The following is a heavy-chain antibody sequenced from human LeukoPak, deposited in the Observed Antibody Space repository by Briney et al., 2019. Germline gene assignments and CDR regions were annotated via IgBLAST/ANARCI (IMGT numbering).Heavy chain of an antibody. CDR1: GFTFSSYA. D-gene: IGHD6-19*01. CDR2: ISCGGVST. Sequence: GGSLILSCAASGFTFSSYAMSWVRQAPGKGLEWVSAISCGGVSTYYADSVTGRFTISRDNSESTLYLQMNSLRAEDPAVYYCAKGYSSGWDYRYFHLWRGGPLDSVSS. J-gene: IGHJ2*01. CDR3: AKGYSSGWDYRYFHL. V-gene: IGHV3-23*01.